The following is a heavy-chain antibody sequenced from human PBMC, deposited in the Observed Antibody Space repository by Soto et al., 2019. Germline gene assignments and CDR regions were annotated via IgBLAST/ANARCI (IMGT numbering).Heavy chain of an antibody. D-gene: IGHD1-26*01. CDR3: ARLTTLPPYYYYYMDV. CDR1: GGSISSYY. J-gene: IGHJ6*03. Sequence: QVQLQESGPGLVKPSETLSLTCTVSGGSISSYYWSWIRQPPGKGLEWIGYIYYSGSTNYNPSLTSRVTISVDTSKNQFSLKLSSVTAADTAVYYCARLTTLPPYYYYYMDVWGKGTTVTVSS. CDR2: IYYSGST. V-gene: IGHV4-59*08.